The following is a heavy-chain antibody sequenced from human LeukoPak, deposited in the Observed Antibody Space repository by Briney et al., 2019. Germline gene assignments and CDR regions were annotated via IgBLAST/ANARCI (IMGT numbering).Heavy chain of an antibody. CDR1: GFTFSSYA. CDR3: ARASLGPVDY. J-gene: IGHJ4*02. V-gene: IGHV3-21*01. CDR2: ISSSSSYI. D-gene: IGHD2-2*01. Sequence: GGSLRLSCAASGFTFSSYAMSWVRQAPGKGLEWVSSISSSSSYIYYADSVKGRFTISRDNAKNSLYLQMNSLRAEDTAVYYCARASLGPVDYWGQGTLVTVSS.